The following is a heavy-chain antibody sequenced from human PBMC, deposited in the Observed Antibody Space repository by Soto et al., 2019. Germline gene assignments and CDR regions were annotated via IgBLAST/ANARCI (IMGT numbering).Heavy chain of an antibody. V-gene: IGHV3-23*01. J-gene: IGHJ4*02. Sequence: EVQLLESGGGLVQPGGSLRLSCAASGFTFSSYAMSWVRQAPGKGLEWVSAISGSGGSTYYADSVKGRFTISRDNSKNTLYLQMNSLRAEDTAVYYCAKDPGSYSNYDFWSGYYFPLQPTAFDYWGQGTLVTVSS. CDR1: GFTFSSYA. CDR2: ISGSGGST. CDR3: AKDPGSYSNYDFWSGYYFPLQPTAFDY. D-gene: IGHD3-3*01.